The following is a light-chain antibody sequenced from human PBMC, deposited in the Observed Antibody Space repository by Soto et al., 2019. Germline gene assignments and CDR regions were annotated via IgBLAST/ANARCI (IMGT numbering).Light chain of an antibody. Sequence: EIVMTQSPATLSVSPGERATLSCRATQSVSSNLAWYQQKPDQAPRLLVYGASTRSPGISARFSDSGSGKEFTLTISSLQCEDFAVYYCQQCTNSPQYTFGQGTKLEI. J-gene: IGKJ2*01. CDR3: QQCTNSPQYT. CDR1: QSVSSN. CDR2: GAS. V-gene: IGKV3-15*01.